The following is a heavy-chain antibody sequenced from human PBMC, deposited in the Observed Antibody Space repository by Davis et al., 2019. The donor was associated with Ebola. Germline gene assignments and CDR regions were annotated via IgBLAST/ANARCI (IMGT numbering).Heavy chain of an antibody. Sequence: MPGGSLRLSCAVYGGSFSGYYWSWIRQPPGKGLEWIGEINHSGSTNYNPSLKSRVTISVDTSKNQFSLKLSSVTAADTAVYYCARVGLLWFGKLLYYYYGMDVWGKGTTVTVSS. CDR2: INHSGST. CDR3: ARVGLLWFGKLLYYYYGMDV. V-gene: IGHV4-34*01. D-gene: IGHD3-10*01. J-gene: IGHJ6*04. CDR1: GGSFSGYY.